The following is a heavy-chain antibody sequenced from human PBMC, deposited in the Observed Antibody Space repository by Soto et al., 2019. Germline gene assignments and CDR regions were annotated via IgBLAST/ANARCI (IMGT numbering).Heavy chain of an antibody. V-gene: IGHV4-59*01. CDR2: IYDTGISGYTPST. CDR3: ARGEDAFFYYGLDV. J-gene: IGHJ6*02. CDR1: GGSITSSY. Sequence: PSETLSLTWIVSGGSITSSYWGWIRRPPGKGLEWIAYIYDTGISGYTPSTSYNPSLKSRVTMSVDTSKSQFSLKLTSVTAADTAVYYCARGEDAFFYYGLDVWGQGITVTVSS.